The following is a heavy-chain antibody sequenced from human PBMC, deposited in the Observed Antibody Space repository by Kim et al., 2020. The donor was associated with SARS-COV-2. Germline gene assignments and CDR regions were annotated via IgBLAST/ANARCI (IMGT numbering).Heavy chain of an antibody. CDR2: IYGSDVT. V-gene: IGHV3-53*01. CDR3: VGSWRLGYSTGWYFDY. J-gene: IGHJ4*02. D-gene: IGHD6-19*01. Sequence: GGSLRLSCAASEFTVSGNYMSWVRQPPGKGLEWVSIIYGSDVTYYADSVKGRFTISRDNSKNTLYLQMNRLRVDDTAIYYCVGSWRLGYSTGWYFDYWGQRTLGTVS. CDR1: EFTVSGNY.